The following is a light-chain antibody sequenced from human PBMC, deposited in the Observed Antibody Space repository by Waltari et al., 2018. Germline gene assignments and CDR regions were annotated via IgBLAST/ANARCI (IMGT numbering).Light chain of an antibody. CDR1: SSDVGGHNY. J-gene: IGLJ3*02. CDR2: EVS. Sequence: QSALTQPASVSGSPGQSITIPCTGNSSDVGGHNYVSRYQQHPGKAPKLMIYEVSNRPSGVSTRFSGSKSGNTASLTISGLQAEDEADYYCSSYTSSSTLAVFGGGTKLTVL. V-gene: IGLV2-14*01. CDR3: SSYTSSSTLAV.